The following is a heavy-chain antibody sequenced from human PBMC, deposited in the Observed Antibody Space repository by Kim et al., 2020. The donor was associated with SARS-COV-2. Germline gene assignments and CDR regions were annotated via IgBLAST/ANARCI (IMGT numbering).Heavy chain of an antibody. D-gene: IGHD3-10*01. CDR3: AREWFGDPGYVY. Sequence: YYADSVKGRFTISRDNAKNSLYLQMNSLRAEDTAVYYCAREWFGDPGYVYWGQGTLVTVSS. J-gene: IGHJ4*02. V-gene: IGHV3-7*03.